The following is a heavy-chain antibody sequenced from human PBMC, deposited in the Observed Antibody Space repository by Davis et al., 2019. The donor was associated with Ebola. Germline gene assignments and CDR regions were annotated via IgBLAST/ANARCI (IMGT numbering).Heavy chain of an antibody. D-gene: IGHD2-15*01. CDR2: INHSGST. J-gene: IGHJ5*02. CDR3: ARGLGLVVVVAATGLWFDP. V-gene: IGHV4-34*01. CDR1: GGSSSGYY. Sequence: PGGSLRLSCAVYGGSSSGYYSSWIRQPPGKGLEWIGEINHSGSTNYNPSLKSRVTISVDTAKNQFSLKLSAGTAADTAVYYCARGLGLVVVVAATGLWFDPWGQGTLVTVSS.